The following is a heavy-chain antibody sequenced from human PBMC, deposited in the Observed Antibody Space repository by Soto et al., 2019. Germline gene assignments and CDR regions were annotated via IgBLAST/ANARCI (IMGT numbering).Heavy chain of an antibody. Sequence: QVQLVESGGGVVQPGRSLRLSCAASGFTFSSYAMHWVRQDPGKGLEWVAVISYDGSNKYYADSVKGRFTISRDNSKNTLYLQMNSLRAEDTDVYYCERDLAAMAFDYWGQGTLVTVSS. CDR1: GFTFSSYA. D-gene: IGHD5-18*01. CDR2: ISYDGSNK. V-gene: IGHV3-30-3*01. J-gene: IGHJ4*02. CDR3: ERDLAAMAFDY.